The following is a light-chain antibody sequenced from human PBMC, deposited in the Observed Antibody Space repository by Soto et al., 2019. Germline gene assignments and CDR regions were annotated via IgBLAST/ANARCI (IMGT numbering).Light chain of an antibody. Sequence: QSALTQPASVSGSPGQSITVSCTGTSSDVVGYNSVSWYHQHPGKPPKLIIYEVSNRPSGVSDRFSGSKSGTTASLTISGLQAQDEADYYRSSYPSTSRYVFATGTKVTVL. V-gene: IGLV2-14*03. CDR3: SSYPSTSRYV. CDR1: SSDVVGYNS. J-gene: IGLJ1*01. CDR2: EVS.